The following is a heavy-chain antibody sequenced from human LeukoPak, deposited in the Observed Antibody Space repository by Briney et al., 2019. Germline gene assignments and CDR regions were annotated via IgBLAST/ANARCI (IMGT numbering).Heavy chain of an antibody. CDR2: IKQDGSEK. V-gene: IGHV3-7*01. Sequence: GGSLRLSCAASGFTFSSYWMSWVRQAPGKGVEWVAHIKQDGSEKYYVDSVRGRFTISRDNAKNSLYLQMNSLSAEDTAVYYCARSVEAGYMDVWGKGTTVTISS. J-gene: IGHJ6*03. D-gene: IGHD3-10*01. CDR1: GFTFSSYW. CDR3: ARSVEAGYMDV.